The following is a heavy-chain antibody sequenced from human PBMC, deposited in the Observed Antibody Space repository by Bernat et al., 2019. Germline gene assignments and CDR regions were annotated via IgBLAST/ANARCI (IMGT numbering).Heavy chain of an antibody. D-gene: IGHD6-13*01. Sequence: EVQLLESGGGLVQPGGSLRLSCAASAFTFNNYAMSWVRQAPGKGLEWLSSLSGSGGTTYYADSVKGRFTISRDNSKNTLYLQMNSLRAEDTALYYCARSGAIQYSSSWYEEFVSWGQGTLVTVSS. V-gene: IGHV3-23*01. J-gene: IGHJ4*02. CDR3: ARSGAIQYSSSWYEEFVS. CDR2: LSGSGGTT. CDR1: AFTFNNYA.